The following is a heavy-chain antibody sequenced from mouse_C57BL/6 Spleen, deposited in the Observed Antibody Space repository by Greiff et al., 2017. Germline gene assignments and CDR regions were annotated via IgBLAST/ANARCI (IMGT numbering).Heavy chain of an antibody. D-gene: IGHD1-1*01. V-gene: IGHV1-82*01. CDR2: IYPGDGDT. CDR1: GYAFSSSW. Sequence: QVQLKQSGPELVKPGASVKFSCKASGYAFSSSWMNWLKQRPGKGLEWIGRIYPGDGDTNYNGKFKGKATLTADKSSSTAYMQLSSLTSEDSAVYFGARWYYGSSSEYYFDYWGQGTTVTVSS. J-gene: IGHJ2*01. CDR3: ARWYYGSSSEYYFDY.